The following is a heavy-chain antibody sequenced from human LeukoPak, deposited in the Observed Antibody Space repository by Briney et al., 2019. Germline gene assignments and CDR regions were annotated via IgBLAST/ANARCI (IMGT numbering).Heavy chain of an antibody. CDR1: GFTFSSYW. Sequence: GGSLRLSCAASGFTFSSYWMNWARQAPGKGLEWVASINHNGNVNYYADSVKGRFTISRDNSKNTLYLQMNSLRAEDTAVYYCAKDVGDNPWNWGQGTLVTVSS. CDR3: AKDVGDNPWN. V-gene: IGHV3-7*03. J-gene: IGHJ4*02. D-gene: IGHD3-16*01. CDR2: INHNGNVN.